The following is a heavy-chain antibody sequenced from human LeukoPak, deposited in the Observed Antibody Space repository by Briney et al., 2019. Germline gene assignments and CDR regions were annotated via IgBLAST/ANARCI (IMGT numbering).Heavy chain of an antibody. J-gene: IGHJ4*02. CDR3: ARQNYGAAPLRY. D-gene: IGHD4/OR15-4a*01. V-gene: IGHV4-34*01. CDR1: GGPFSGYY. CDR2: INHSGST. Sequence: SETLSLTCAVYGGPFSGYYWSWIRQPPGKGLEWIGEINHSGSTNYNPSLKSRVTISVDTSKNQFSLKLSSVTAADAAVYYCARQNYGAAPLRYWGQGTLVTVSS.